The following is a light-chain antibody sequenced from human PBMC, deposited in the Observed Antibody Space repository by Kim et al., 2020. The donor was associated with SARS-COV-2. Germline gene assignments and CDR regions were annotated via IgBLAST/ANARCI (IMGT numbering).Light chain of an antibody. J-gene: IGLJ2*01. CDR1: NSDIGGYNF. CDR2: DVL. Sequence: QSALTQPASVSGSPGQSITISCTGTNSDIGGYNFVSWYQQHPGKAPKLLIYDVLDRPSGISNRFSGSKSGNTASLTISGLQAEDEADYYCTSYTSSDTLVFGGGTQLTAL. CDR3: TSYTSSDTLV. V-gene: IGLV2-14*03.